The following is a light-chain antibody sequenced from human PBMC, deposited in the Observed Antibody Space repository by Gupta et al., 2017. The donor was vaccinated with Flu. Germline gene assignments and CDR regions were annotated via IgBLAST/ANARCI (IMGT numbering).Light chain of an antibody. CDR2: DAS. V-gene: IGKV3-11*01. CDR1: RSISVF. CDR3: QQRSNWFT. J-gene: IGKJ4*01. Sequence: PGESATLSCRASRSISVFLAWYQQKPGQPPRLLIYDASTRATGIPDRFSGSGSGTDFTLTISSLEPEDFAVYYCQQRSNWFTFGGGTKVEIK.